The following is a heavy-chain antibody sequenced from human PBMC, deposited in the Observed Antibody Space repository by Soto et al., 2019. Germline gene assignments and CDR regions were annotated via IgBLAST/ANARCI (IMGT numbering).Heavy chain of an antibody. CDR2: INHAGST. J-gene: IGHJ5*02. CDR3: ARTDIVTTNWFDP. D-gene: IGHD5-12*01. CDR1: GGSLFVYT. Sequence: QWGAGLLNLSEPFSLPWVVYGGSLFVYTWTCIRQPPGKVLEWIGEINHAGSTNYTPSLKSRVTISIDTSKNQFSLKLTSVTAADTSVYYCARTDIVTTNWFDPWGQGTLVTVSS. V-gene: IGHV4-34*01.